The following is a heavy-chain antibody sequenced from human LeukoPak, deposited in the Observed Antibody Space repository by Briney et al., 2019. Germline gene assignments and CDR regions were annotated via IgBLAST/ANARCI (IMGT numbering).Heavy chain of an antibody. Sequence: SETLSLTCAVYGGSFSGYYWSWIRQPPGKGLEWIGEINHSGITVYCPSLKSRLTISADTSKNQFSLKLSSVTAADTAVYYCARGGGFLGTKFNNYYYHGMDVWGQGTAVTVSS. J-gene: IGHJ6*02. CDR2: INHSGIT. V-gene: IGHV4-34*01. D-gene: IGHD3-9*01. CDR1: GGSFSGYY. CDR3: ARGGGFLGTKFNNYYYHGMDV.